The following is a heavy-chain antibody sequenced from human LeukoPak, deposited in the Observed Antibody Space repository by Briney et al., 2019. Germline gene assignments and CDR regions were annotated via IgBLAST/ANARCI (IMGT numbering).Heavy chain of an antibody. V-gene: IGHV4-34*01. CDR2: INHSGST. CDR3: ASSRGGYYDLNNWFDP. CDR1: GGSFSGYY. D-gene: IGHD3-3*01. J-gene: IGHJ5*02. Sequence: SETLSLTCAVYGGSFSGYYWSWIRQPPGKGLEWIGEINHSGSTNYNPSLKSRVTISVDTSKNQFSLKLSSVTAADTAVYYCASSRGGYYDLNNWFDPWAQGTLVTVSS.